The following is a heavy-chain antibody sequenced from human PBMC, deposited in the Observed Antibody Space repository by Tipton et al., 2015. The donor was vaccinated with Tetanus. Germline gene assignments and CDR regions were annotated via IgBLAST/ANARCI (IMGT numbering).Heavy chain of an antibody. CDR3: ARDRGGYSYGFNWFDP. CDR2: IYYSGST. CDR1: GGSVSSGGYF. J-gene: IGHJ5*02. V-gene: IGHV4-61*08. D-gene: IGHD5-24*01. Sequence: LRLSCTVSGGSVSSGGYFWSWIRQPPGKGLEWIGYIYYSGSTNYSPSLKSRVTISVDTSENQFSLRLNSVTAADTAEYYCARDRGGYSYGFNWFDPWGQGTLVTVSS.